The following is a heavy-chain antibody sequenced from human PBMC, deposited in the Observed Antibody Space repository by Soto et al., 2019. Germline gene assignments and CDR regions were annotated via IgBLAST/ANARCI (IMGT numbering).Heavy chain of an antibody. CDR3: AREHRPYYYDSSGSYFDY. J-gene: IGHJ4*02. Sequence: PGGSLRLSCAASGFTFSDHYMDWVRQAPGKGLEWVGRTRNKANSYTTEYAASVKGRFTISRDDSKNSLYLQMNSLKTEDTAVYYSAREHRPYYYDSSGSYFDYWGQGTLVTVSS. D-gene: IGHD3-22*01. CDR1: GFTFSDHY. CDR2: TRNKANSYTT. V-gene: IGHV3-72*01.